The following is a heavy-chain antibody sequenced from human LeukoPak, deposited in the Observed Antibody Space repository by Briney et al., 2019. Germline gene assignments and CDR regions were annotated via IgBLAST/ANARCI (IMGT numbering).Heavy chain of an antibody. V-gene: IGHV3-48*01. CDR1: GFTFSSYS. CDR3: ARDDHYYYYYMDV. J-gene: IGHJ6*03. CDR2: ISSSSSTI. Sequence: GGSLRLSCAASGFTFSSYSMNWVRQAPGKGLEWVSYISSSSSTIYYADSVKGRFTISRDNAKNSLYLQMNSLRAEDTAVYYCARDDHYYYYYMDVWGKGTTVTVSS.